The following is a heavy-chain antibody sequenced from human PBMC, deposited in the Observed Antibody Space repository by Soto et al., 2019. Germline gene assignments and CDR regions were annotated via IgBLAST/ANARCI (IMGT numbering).Heavy chain of an antibody. CDR3: ARVWYYYDRSGYSAYYFDS. D-gene: IGHD3-22*01. CDR2: INPYNGNT. J-gene: IGHJ4*02. Sequence: ASVKVSCKASGYSFATYGITWVRQAPGQAFEWLGWINPYNGNTNYAQNLHGRVTVTPDTSTGTAYMELRSLSADDTAVYYCARVWYYYDRSGYSAYYFDSWRQGTLVTVSS. V-gene: IGHV1-18*04. CDR1: GYSFATYG.